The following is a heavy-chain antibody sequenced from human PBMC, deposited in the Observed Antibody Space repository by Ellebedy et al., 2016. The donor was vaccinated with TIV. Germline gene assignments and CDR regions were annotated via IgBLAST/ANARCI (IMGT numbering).Heavy chain of an antibody. D-gene: IGHD4-17*01. CDR1: GGTFSSYA. CDR2: IIPIFGTA. Sequence: ASVKVSXXASGGTFSSYAISWVRQAPGQGLEWMGGIIPIFGTANYAQKFQGRVTITADESTSTAYMKLSSLRSEDTAVYYCARAGYYGDYVRNYYYYMDVWGKGTTVTVSS. V-gene: IGHV1-69*13. J-gene: IGHJ6*03. CDR3: ARAGYYGDYVRNYYYYMDV.